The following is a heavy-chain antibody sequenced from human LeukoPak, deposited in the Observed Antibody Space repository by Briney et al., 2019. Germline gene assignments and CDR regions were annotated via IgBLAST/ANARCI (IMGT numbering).Heavy chain of an antibody. CDR3: ATDPVGYCSSDSCYSVDY. CDR1: GYTFTSYG. CDR2: ISAYNGNT. J-gene: IGHJ4*02. D-gene: IGHD2-15*01. Sequence: ASVKVSCKASGYTFTSYGISWVRQAPGQGLEWMGWISAYNGNTNYAQKLQGRVTMTTDTSTSTAYMELSSLRSEDTAVYYCATDPVGYCSSDSCYSVDYWGQGTLVTVSS. V-gene: IGHV1-18*01.